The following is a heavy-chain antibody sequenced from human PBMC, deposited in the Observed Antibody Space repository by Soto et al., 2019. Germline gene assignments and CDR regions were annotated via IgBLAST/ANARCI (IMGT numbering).Heavy chain of an antibody. CDR1: GNTFTYRY. CDR3: ASGGAGSGPFTWELPDH. J-gene: IGHJ4*02. D-gene: IGHD1-26*01. Sequence: QMQLVQSGAEVKKTGSTVTVSCKALGNTFTYRYLHWVRQAPGQALEWMGWITPFNGDVHYEQKYQARVTITRDRSINTAYMRMSSLRSEDTAMYYCASGGAGSGPFTWELPDHWGQGTLVTVSS. V-gene: IGHV1-45*02. CDR2: ITPFNGDV.